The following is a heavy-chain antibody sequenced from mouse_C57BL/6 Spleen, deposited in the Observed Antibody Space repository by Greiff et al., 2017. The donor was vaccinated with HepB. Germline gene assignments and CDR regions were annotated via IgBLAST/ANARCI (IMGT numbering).Heavy chain of an antibody. D-gene: IGHD1-1*01. CDR2: ISSGGDYI. CDR3: TRDGSSYRYFDV. J-gene: IGHJ1*03. V-gene: IGHV5-9-1*02. Sequence: EVKLMESGEGLVKPGGSLKLSCAASGFTFSSYAMSWVRQTPEKRLEWVAYISSGGDYIYYADTVKGRFTISRDNARNTLYLQMSSLKSDDTAMYYCTRDGSSYRYFDVWGTGTTVTVSS. CDR1: GFTFSSYA.